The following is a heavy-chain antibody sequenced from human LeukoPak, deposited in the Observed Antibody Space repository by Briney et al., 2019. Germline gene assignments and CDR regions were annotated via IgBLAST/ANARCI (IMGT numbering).Heavy chain of an antibody. D-gene: IGHD3-16*02. J-gene: IGHJ5*02. CDR1: GGSISSSTYY. CDR3: ARVRGYDYVWGSYRSNWFDP. Sequence: SETLSLTCTVSGGSISSSTYYWGWIRQPPGKGLEWIGSIYYSGSTYYNPSLKSRVTISVDTSNNQFSLKLSSVTASDTAVYYCARVRGYDYVWGSYRSNWFDPWGQGTLVTVSS. V-gene: IGHV4-39*01. CDR2: IYYSGST.